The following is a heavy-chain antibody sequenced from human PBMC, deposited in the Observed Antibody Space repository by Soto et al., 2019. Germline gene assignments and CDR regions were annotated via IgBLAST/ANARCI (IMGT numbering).Heavy chain of an antibody. Sequence: QVQLVQSGAEVKKPGSSAKVSCKASGGTFSSYAFSWVRQAPGQGLEWMGGIIPIFGTADYAQKFQGRVTITADESTSTAYMELSSLRSEDTAVYYCARGPRPFYYDSSGYPFDYWGQGTLVAVSS. J-gene: IGHJ4*02. V-gene: IGHV1-69*12. D-gene: IGHD3-22*01. CDR1: GGTFSSYA. CDR2: IIPIFGTA. CDR3: ARGPRPFYYDSSGYPFDY.